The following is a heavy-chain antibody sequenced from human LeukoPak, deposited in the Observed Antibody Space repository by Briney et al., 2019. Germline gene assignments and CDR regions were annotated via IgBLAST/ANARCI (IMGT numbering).Heavy chain of an antibody. CDR2: ISPSGGST. CDR3: AREISYYDILTGYYTRGRFDP. CDR1: GYTFTSNY. Sequence: RGASVTVSCKAFGYTFTSNYMHWVRQAPGQGPEWMGVISPSGGSTTYAQKFQGRVTLTRDMSTSTDYLELSSLRSDDTAVYYCAREISYYDILTGYYTRGRFDPWGQGTLVTVSS. J-gene: IGHJ5*02. V-gene: IGHV1-46*01. D-gene: IGHD3-9*01.